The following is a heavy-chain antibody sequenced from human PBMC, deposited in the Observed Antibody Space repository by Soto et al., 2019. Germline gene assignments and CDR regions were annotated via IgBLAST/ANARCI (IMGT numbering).Heavy chain of an antibody. V-gene: IGHV3-53*01. Sequence: GGSLRLSCAASGFTVSRNYMNWVRQAPGKGLEWVSVIYSGGSTYYADSVKGQFTISRDNSKNTLYLQMNSLRAEDTAVYYCARSGSFLGPVDYWGQGTLVTVSS. CDR2: IYSGGST. D-gene: IGHD1-26*01. J-gene: IGHJ4*02. CDR3: ARSGSFLGPVDY. CDR1: GFTVSRNY.